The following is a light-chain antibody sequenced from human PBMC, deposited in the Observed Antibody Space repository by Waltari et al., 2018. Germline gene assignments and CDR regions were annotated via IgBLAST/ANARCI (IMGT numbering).Light chain of an antibody. CDR1: QSVGRY. Sequence: SCRASQSVGRYVACYKQQHGQAPGLLIYDASTRATGIPDRFSGGGSGTDFSLTISRLEPEDFAVYYCQMYVRLPVTFGQGTKVEI. J-gene: IGKJ1*01. CDR3: QMYVRLPVT. V-gene: IGKV3-20*01. CDR2: DAS.